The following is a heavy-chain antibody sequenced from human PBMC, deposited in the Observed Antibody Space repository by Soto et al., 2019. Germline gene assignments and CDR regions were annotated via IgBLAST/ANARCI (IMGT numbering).Heavy chain of an antibody. CDR1: GGSISSYY. CDR3: ATYRKFFQI. CDR2: IYYSGST. Sequence: SSETLSLTCTVSGGSISSYYWSWIRQPPGKGLEWIGYIYYSGSTNYNPSLKSRVTISVDRSKNHFFLNLTSVTAADTAVYYCATYRKFFQIWGQGTKVTVSS. J-gene: IGHJ3*02. V-gene: IGHV4-59*12.